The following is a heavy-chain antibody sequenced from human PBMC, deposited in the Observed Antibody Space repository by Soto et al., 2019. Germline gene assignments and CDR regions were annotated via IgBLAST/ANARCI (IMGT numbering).Heavy chain of an antibody. D-gene: IGHD2-21*02. Sequence: QVQLVESGGGVVQPGRSLRLSCAASGFTFSSYGMHWVRQAPGKGLEWVAVISYDGSNKYYADSVKGRFTISRDNSKNTLYLQMNSLRAEDTAVYYCAKDGLPVPVVTPEYYFDYWGQGTLVTVSS. V-gene: IGHV3-30*18. CDR1: GFTFSSYG. CDR3: AKDGLPVPVVTPEYYFDY. J-gene: IGHJ4*02. CDR2: ISYDGSNK.